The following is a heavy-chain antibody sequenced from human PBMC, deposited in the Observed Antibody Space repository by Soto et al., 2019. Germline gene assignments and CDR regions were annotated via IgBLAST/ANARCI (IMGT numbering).Heavy chain of an antibody. CDR1: GFTFSSYA. V-gene: IGHV3-23*01. D-gene: IGHD6-13*01. CDR2: ISGSGGST. CDR3: AKDQSIAVAGNELFDS. Sequence: EVQLLESGGGLVQPGGSLRLSCAASGFTFSSYAMSWVRQAPGKGLEWVSAISGSGGSTYYADSVKGRFTISRDNSKNTLSLQRNSLRAEDTAVYYCAKDQSIAVAGNELFDSLGQGTLVTVSS. J-gene: IGHJ4*02.